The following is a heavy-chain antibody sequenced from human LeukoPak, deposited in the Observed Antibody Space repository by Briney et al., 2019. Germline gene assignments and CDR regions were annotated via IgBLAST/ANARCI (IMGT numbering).Heavy chain of an antibody. CDR3: ASHYDFWSGYYPN. V-gene: IGHV3-7*03. D-gene: IGHD3-3*01. CDR2: IKQDGSEK. Sequence: PGRSLRLSCAASGSTFSSYAMHWVRQAPGKGLEWVANIKQDGSEKYYVDSVKGRFTISRDNAKNSLYLQMNSLRAEDTAVYYCASHYDFWSGYYPNWGQGTLVTVSS. CDR1: GSTFSSYA. J-gene: IGHJ4*02.